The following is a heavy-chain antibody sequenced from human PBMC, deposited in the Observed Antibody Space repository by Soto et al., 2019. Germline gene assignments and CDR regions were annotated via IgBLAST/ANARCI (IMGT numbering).Heavy chain of an antibody. CDR2: ISPNTGGT. V-gene: IGHV1-2*02. CDR3: ARPEVSYSSSWDPLDY. CDR1: GYTFTDYY. J-gene: IGHJ4*02. D-gene: IGHD6-13*01. Sequence: ASVKVSCKASGYTFTDYYIHWVRQAPGQGLEWMGWISPNTGGTNHAQNFQGRVTITRDTSISTAYLELSRLRFDDTAVYYCARPEVSYSSSWDPLDYWGQGTPVTV.